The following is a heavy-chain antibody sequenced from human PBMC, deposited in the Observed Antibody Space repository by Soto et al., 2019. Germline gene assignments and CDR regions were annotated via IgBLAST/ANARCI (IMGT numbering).Heavy chain of an antibody. CDR3: ARDGDRGYDMDV. CDR1: GFTFSTYN. V-gene: IGHV3-48*02. Sequence: EVQMVESGGGLAQPGGSLRLSCAGSGFTFSTYNMDWVRQAPGKGLEWISYITNTGETIYYADSVRGRFTISRDNAKNALFLQMNSLRDEDTAVYYCARDGDRGYDMDVWGQGTTVTVSS. J-gene: IGHJ6*02. CDR2: ITNTGETI.